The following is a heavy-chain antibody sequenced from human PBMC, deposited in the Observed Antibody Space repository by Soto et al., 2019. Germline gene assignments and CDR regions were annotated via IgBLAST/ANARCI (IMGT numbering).Heavy chain of an antibody. V-gene: IGHV3-13*01. CDR3: ARQASYWQGGGGWFDP. Sequence: EVQLVESGGGLVQPGGSLRLSCAASGFTFSAYDMHWVRQATGKGLEWVAAIGTQHDTYYPDSVKGRFTISRENAKNSLYLQMSRLTAGDTGVYFCARQASYWQGGGGWFDPWGQGTLVTVSS. J-gene: IGHJ5*02. CDR1: GFTFSAYD. CDR2: IGTQHDT. D-gene: IGHD2-8*02.